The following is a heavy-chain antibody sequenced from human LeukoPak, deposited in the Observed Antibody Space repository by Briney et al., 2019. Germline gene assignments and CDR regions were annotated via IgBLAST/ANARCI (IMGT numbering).Heavy chain of an antibody. Sequence: GGSLRLSCAASGFTFSSYWMSWVRQAPGKGLEWVSAISGSGGSTYCADSVKGRFTISRDNSKNTLYLQMNSLRAEDTALYYCARDIAVADQGYWGQGSLVTVSS. CDR3: ARDIAVADQGY. D-gene: IGHD6-19*01. CDR2: ISGSGGST. CDR1: GFTFSSYW. J-gene: IGHJ4*02. V-gene: IGHV3-23*01.